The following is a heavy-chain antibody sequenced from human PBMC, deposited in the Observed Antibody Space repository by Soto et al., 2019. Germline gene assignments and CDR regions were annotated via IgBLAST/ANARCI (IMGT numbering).Heavy chain of an antibody. D-gene: IGHD2-15*01. V-gene: IGHV3-9*01. CDR1: GITFDEFA. J-gene: IGHJ4*02. CDR2: INWGGDFL. CDR3: ALGSRSSCGSRNY. Sequence: EVQLVASWGGLVQPGRSLSLACAASGITFDEFAMHWVRQAPGKGLEWVSGINWGGDFLDYADSVKGRLTISRDKAKNSLYLQMCSLRSANKAWYFCALGSRSSCGSRNYWGQCTLVPASS.